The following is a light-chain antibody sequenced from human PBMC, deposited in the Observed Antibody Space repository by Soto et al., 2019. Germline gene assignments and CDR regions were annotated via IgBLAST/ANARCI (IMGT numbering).Light chain of an antibody. V-gene: IGKV1-39*01. CDR2: AAS. J-gene: IGKJ1*01. CDR1: HSIMTY. CDR3: QQSYNSPQT. Sequence: DIQMTQSPSTLSGSVGDRVTITCRASHSIMTYLNWYQLKPGQPPRLLIYAASSLRSGVPSRFSGSGSGTDFTLTITNLQPEDFATYSCQQSYNSPQTFGQGTKVDIK.